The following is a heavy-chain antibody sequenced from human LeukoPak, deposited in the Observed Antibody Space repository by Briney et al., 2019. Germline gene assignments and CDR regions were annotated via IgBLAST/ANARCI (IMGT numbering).Heavy chain of an antibody. CDR2: IIPIFGTA. V-gene: IGHV1-69*13. CDR3: ARATTVVTPLNSPTPVGSIYDFDH. Sequence: SVKVSCKASVGTFSSYAISWVRQAPGHGLEWMGGIIPIFGTANYAQKFQGRVTITADESTSTAYMELSSLRSEDTAVYYCARATTVVTPLNSPTPVGSIYDFDHWGQGTRVTVS. D-gene: IGHD4-23*01. CDR1: VGTFSSYA. J-gene: IGHJ4*02.